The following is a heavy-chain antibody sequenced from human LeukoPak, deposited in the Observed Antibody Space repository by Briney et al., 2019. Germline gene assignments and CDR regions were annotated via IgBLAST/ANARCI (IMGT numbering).Heavy chain of an antibody. CDR1: GGSLSGHY. D-gene: IGHD2-15*01. J-gene: IGHJ3*01. CDR2: VSYTGRT. V-gene: IGHV4-59*11. Sequence: SETLSLTCTVSGGSLSGHYWSWIRQPPGKRLEWIGYVSYTGRTKYNPSLQSRVTISIDTSKSQFSLKLTSVTSADTAVYSCARLLEDYIGGHPDTFVVWGQGTRVSV. CDR3: ARLLEDYIGGHPDTFVV.